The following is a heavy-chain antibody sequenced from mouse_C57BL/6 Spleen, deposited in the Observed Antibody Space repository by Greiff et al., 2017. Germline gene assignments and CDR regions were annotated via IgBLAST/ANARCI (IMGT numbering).Heavy chain of an antibody. J-gene: IGHJ1*03. Sequence: VQLQQSGPGLVKPSQSLSLTCSVTGYSITSGYYWNWIRQFPGNKLEWMGYISYDGSNNYNPSLKNRISITRDTSKNQFFLKLNSVTTEDTATYYCASGVTTVVARYFDVWGTGTTVTVSS. CDR3: ASGVTTVVARYFDV. V-gene: IGHV3-6*01. D-gene: IGHD1-1*01. CDR2: ISYDGSN. CDR1: GYSITSGYY.